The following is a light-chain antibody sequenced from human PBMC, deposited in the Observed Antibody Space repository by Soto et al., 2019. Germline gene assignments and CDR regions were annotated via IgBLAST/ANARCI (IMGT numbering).Light chain of an antibody. J-gene: IGKJ4*01. CDR1: RGIGST. Sequence: EVVMTQSPATLSVSPGERATLSCRASRGIGSTLAWYQQKPGQTPRLLIFDTSTRATGVPARFIGSASGTEFTLTITSLQSEDFALYSDQHYVTWPHAFGGGTKVDNK. CDR3: QHYVTWPHA. V-gene: IGKV3-15*01. CDR2: DTS.